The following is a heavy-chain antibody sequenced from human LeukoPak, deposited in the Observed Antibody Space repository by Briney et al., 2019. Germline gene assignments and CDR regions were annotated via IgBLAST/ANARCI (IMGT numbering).Heavy chain of an antibody. J-gene: IGHJ4*02. CDR3: ARRLTTATFDY. D-gene: IGHD4-11*01. V-gene: IGHV5-51*01. CDR1: GVSFNNYW. Sequence: RGESLKISCEGSGVSFNNYWIVWVRQMPGEGLEWMGIIYPGDSDTRYSPSFQGLVTISVDKSISTAYLQWSSLKASDTAMYYCARRLTTATFDYWGQGTLVTVSS. CDR2: IYPGDSDT.